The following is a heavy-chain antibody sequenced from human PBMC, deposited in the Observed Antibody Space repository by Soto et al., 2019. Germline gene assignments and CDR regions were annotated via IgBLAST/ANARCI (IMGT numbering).Heavy chain of an antibody. CDR1: GYTFTSYG. CDR3: ARDDSTGYSSGWPLDY. CDR2: ISAYNGNT. D-gene: IGHD6-19*01. Sequence: QVQLVQSGAEVKKPGASVKVSCKASGYTFTSYGISWVRQAPGQGLEWMGWISAYNGNTNYAQKLQGRVTMTTDTPTSTAYMELRSLRSDDTAVYYCARDDSTGYSSGWPLDYWGQGTLVTVSS. J-gene: IGHJ4*02. V-gene: IGHV1-18*01.